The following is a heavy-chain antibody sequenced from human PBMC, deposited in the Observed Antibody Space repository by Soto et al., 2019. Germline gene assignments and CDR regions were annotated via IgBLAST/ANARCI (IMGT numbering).Heavy chain of an antibody. CDR1: GFTFSSYA. Sequence: GESLKISCAASGFTFSSYAMSWVRQAPGKGLEWVSAISGSGGSTYYADSVKGRFTISRDNSKNTLYLQMNSLRAEDTAVYYCAKDFRLGLQKPRQVHYWGQGTLVTVSS. D-gene: IGHD4-4*01. J-gene: IGHJ4*02. V-gene: IGHV3-23*01. CDR2: ISGSGGST. CDR3: AKDFRLGLQKPRQVHY.